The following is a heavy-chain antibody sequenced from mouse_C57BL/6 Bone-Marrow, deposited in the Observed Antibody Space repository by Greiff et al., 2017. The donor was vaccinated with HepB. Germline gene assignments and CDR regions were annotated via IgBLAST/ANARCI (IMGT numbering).Heavy chain of an antibody. Sequence: VQLQQPGAELVKPGDSVKLSCKASGYTFTSYWMHWVKQRPGRGLEWIGRIDPNSGGTKYNEKFKSKATLTVDKPSSTAYMQLSSLTSEDSAVYYCARKERLGRYYFDYWGQGTTLTVSS. CDR3: ARKERLGRYYFDY. D-gene: IGHD4-1*01. CDR1: GYTFTSYW. J-gene: IGHJ2*01. CDR2: IDPNSGGT. V-gene: IGHV1-72*01.